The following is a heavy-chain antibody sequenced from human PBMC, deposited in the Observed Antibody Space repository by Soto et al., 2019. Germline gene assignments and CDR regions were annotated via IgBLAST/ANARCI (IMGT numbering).Heavy chain of an antibody. J-gene: IGHJ5*02. D-gene: IGHD5-18*01. CDR1: GFTFSSYA. CDR3: ARDPGYSYGKNWFDP. V-gene: IGHV3-30-3*01. Sequence: QVQLVESGGGVVQPGRSLRLSCAASGFTFSSYAMHWVRQAPDKGLEWVAVISYDGSNKYYADSVKGRFTISRDNSKNTLYLQMNSLRAEDTAVYYCARDPGYSYGKNWFDPWGQGTLVTVSS. CDR2: ISYDGSNK.